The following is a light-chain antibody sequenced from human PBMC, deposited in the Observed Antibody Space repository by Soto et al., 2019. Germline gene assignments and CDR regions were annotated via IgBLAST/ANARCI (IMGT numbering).Light chain of an antibody. CDR1: QGISTY. Sequence: IQLTQSPSSLSASVGDRVTITCRASQGISTYLAWYQQKPGIAPKLLMYAASTLQSGVPSRFSGSGSGRDFTLTISSLQPEDFATYYCQQLNAYPFTFGPGTKVDIK. CDR2: AAS. J-gene: IGKJ3*01. CDR3: QQLNAYPFT. V-gene: IGKV1-9*01.